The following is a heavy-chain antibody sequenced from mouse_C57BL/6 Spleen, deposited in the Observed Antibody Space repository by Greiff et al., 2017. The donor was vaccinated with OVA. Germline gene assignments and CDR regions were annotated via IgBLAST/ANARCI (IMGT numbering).Heavy chain of an antibody. D-gene: IGHD1-1*01. J-gene: IGHJ4*01. CDR2: IDPSDSYT. V-gene: IGHV1-69*01. CDR3: ARFDYYGSSDYYAMDY. CDR1: GYTFTRYW. Sequence: VQLQQPGAELVMPGASVKLSCKASGYTFTRYWMHWVKPRPGQGLEWIGEIDPSDSYTNYNQKFTGQSTLTVNKSSSKSYMQLSSLTSEDSSVYYCARFDYYGSSDYYAMDYWGQGTSVTVSS.